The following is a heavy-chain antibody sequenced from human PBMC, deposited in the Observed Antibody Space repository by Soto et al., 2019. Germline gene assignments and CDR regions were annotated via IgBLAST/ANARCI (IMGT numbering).Heavy chain of an antibody. Sequence: AETLSLTCAVYGGSFSGYYWSWIRQPPGKGLEWIGEINHSGSTNYNPSLKSRVTISVDTSKNQFSLKLSSVTAADTAVYYCARVGGGKIAARPRYYYYGMDVWGQRTTVT. CDR2: INHSGST. V-gene: IGHV4-34*01. D-gene: IGHD6-6*01. CDR3: ARVGGGKIAARPRYYYYGMDV. CDR1: GGSFSGYY. J-gene: IGHJ6*02.